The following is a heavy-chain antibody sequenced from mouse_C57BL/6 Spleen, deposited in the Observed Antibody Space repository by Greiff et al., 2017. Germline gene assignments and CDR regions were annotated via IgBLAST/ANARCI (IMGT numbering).Heavy chain of an antibody. D-gene: IGHD1-1*01. CDR3: ARGAYYYGRGFAY. CDR2: IYPGSGST. J-gene: IGHJ3*01. Sequence: VQLQQPGAELVKPGASVKMSCKASGYTFTSYWITWVKQRPGQGLEWIGDIYPGSGSTNYNEKFKSKATLTVDTSSSTAYMQLSSLTSEDSAVYYCARGAYYYGRGFAYWGQGTLVTVSA. CDR1: GYTFTSYW. V-gene: IGHV1-55*01.